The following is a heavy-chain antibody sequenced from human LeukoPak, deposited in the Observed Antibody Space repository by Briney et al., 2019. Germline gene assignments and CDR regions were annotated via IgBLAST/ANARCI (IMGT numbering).Heavy chain of an antibody. D-gene: IGHD3-3*01. CDR1: GGSISSGSYY. Sequence: SETLSLTCTVSGGSISSGSYYWSWIRQPAGKGLEWIGRIYTSGSTNYNPSLKSRVTISVDTSKNQFSLKLSSVTAADTAVYYCARAGVGYDFWSGYYLAYWGQGTLVTVSS. J-gene: IGHJ4*02. CDR2: IYTSGST. V-gene: IGHV4-61*02. CDR3: ARAGVGYDFWSGYYLAY.